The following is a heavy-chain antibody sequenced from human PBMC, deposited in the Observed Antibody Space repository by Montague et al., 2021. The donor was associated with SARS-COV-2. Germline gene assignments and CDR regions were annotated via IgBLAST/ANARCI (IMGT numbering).Heavy chain of an antibody. CDR3: ARYRTDWFQLDF. V-gene: IGHV3-23*01. D-gene: IGHD3-9*01. Sequence: SLRLSCAASGFTFTSYAMGWVRQAPGKGLERVLGIDNSGGRTYYADSVKGRFTISRDNSKNTLCLQMNSLRAEDTAIYYCARYRTDWFQLDFWGQGTLVTVSS. CDR2: IDNSGGRT. J-gene: IGHJ4*02. CDR1: GFTFTSYA.